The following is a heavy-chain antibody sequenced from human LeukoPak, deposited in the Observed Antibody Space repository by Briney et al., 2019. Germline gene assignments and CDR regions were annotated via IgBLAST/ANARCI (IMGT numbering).Heavy chain of an antibody. Sequence: SGRSLRLSCAASGFTFSSYAMHWVRQAPGKGLEWVAVISYDGSNKYYADSVKGRFTISRDSSKNTLYLQMNSLRAEDTAVYYCAKEGPGDSRGYYVLDYWGQGTLVTVSS. CDR1: GFTFSSYA. J-gene: IGHJ4*02. V-gene: IGHV3-30*04. CDR2: ISYDGSNK. CDR3: AKEGPGDSRGYYVLDY. D-gene: IGHD3-22*01.